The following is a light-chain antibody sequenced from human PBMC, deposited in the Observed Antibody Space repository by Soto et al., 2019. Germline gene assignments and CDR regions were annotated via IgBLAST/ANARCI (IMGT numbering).Light chain of an antibody. CDR2: DVS. J-gene: IGLJ1*01. V-gene: IGLV2-14*01. CDR1: SSDVGGYNY. Sequence: QSALTQPASVSGSPGQSITISCTGTSSDVGGYNYVSWYQQHPGKAPKLMIYDVSNRPSGVSNRFSGSKSGNTASLTISGLQAEDEADYYCSSYTSSSPHDFGTGTKLTVL. CDR3: SSYTSSSPHD.